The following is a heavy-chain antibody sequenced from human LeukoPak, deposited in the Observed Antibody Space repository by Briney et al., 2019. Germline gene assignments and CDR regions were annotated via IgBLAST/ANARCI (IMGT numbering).Heavy chain of an antibody. CDR2: IYTSGST. V-gene: IGHV4-61*02. CDR1: GGSISSSSYY. CDR3: ASLNWSGYLDY. Sequence: PSETLSLTCTVSGGSISSSSYYWSWIRQPAGKGLEWIGRIYTSGSTNYNPSLKSRVTMSVDTSKKQFSLKLSSVTAADTAVYYCASLNWSGYLDYWGQGTLVTVSS. J-gene: IGHJ4*02. D-gene: IGHD3-3*01.